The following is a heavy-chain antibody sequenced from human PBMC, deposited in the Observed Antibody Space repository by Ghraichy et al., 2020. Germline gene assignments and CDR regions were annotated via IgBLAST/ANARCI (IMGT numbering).Heavy chain of an antibody. D-gene: IGHD4-17*01. J-gene: IGHJ4*02. CDR1: GFTFTNAW. Sequence: GVLNISCAASGFTFTNAWMNWVRQAPGKGLEWVGRIKSKTDGGTTDYAAPVKGRFTISTHDSKNTLYLQMNSLKAEDTAVYYCTTDGYYADKFDYWGQGTLVTVSS. CDR2: IKSKTDGGTT. V-gene: IGHV3-15*01. CDR3: TTDGYYADKFDY.